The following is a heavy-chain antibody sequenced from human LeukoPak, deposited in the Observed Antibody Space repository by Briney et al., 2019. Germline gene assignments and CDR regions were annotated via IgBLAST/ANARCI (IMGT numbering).Heavy chain of an antibody. D-gene: IGHD1-26*01. J-gene: IGHJ4*02. CDR2: ISSRSTSI. Sequence: GGSLRLSCAASGFTFSSYDMNWVRQAPGKGLEWVSSISSRSTSIYYADSVKGRFTISRDNAKNSLYLQMNSLRAEDTAVYYCARGGSYYAYDYWGQGTLVTVSS. CDR1: GFTFSSYD. V-gene: IGHV3-21*04. CDR3: ARGGSYYAYDY.